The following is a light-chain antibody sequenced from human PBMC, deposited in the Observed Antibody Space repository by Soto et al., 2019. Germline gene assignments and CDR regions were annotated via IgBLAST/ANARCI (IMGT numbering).Light chain of an antibody. V-gene: IGLV2-14*01. J-gene: IGLJ1*01. CDR1: SSDVGGYNY. CDR3: CSYTSSTTYV. Sequence: QSALTQPASVSGSPGQSITISCTGASSDVGGYNYVSWYQQRPGKAPKLMIFDVNNRPSGVSNRFSGSKSGNTASLTISGLQAEDEADYYCCSYTSSTTYVFGTGTKVTVL. CDR2: DVN.